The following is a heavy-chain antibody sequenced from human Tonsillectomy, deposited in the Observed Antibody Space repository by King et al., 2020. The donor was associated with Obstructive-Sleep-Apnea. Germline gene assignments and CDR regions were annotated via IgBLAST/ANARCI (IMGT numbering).Heavy chain of an antibody. Sequence: QITLKESGPTLVKPTQTLTLTCTFSGFSLSTSGVGVGWIRQPPGKALEWLALIYWDDDKLYSPSLKSRLTITKDTSKNQVVLTMTNMDPVDTATYYCAHRRGWTYYFDYWGQGTLVTVSS. V-gene: IGHV2-5*02. J-gene: IGHJ4*02. CDR3: AHRRGWTYYFDY. CDR1: GFSLSTSGVG. CDR2: IYWDDDK. D-gene: IGHD3/OR15-3a*01.